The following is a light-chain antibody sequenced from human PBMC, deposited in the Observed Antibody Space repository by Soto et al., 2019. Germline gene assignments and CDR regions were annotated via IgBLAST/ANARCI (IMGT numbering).Light chain of an antibody. J-gene: IGLJ2*01. CDR2: DGS. V-gene: IGLV2-23*01. CDR3: CSYAGSSTPSVV. CDR1: SSDVGRYNL. Sequence: QSALTQPASVSGSPGQSITISCTGTSSDVGRYNLVSWYQQHPGKAPKPMIYDGSKRPSGVSNRFSGSKSGNTASLTISGLQAEDEAVYYCCSYAGSSTPSVVFGGGTKLTVL.